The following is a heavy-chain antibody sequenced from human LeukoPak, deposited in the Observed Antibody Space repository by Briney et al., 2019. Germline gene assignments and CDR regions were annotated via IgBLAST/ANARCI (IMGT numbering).Heavy chain of an antibody. CDR1: GFTFSSYS. J-gene: IGHJ6*03. CDR2: ISSSSSNI. D-gene: IGHD1-26*01. V-gene: IGHV3-48*01. CDR3: AREAMWRGEWELTGYYYYMDV. Sequence: PGGSLRLSCAASGFTFSSYSMNWVRQAPGKGLEWVSYISSSSSNIYYADSVKGRFTISRDNAKNSLYLQMNSLRAEDTAVYYCAREAMWRGEWELTGYYYYMDVWGKGTTVTVSS.